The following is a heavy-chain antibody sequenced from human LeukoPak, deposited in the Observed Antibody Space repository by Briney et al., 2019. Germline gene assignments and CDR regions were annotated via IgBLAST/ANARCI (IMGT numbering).Heavy chain of an antibody. J-gene: IGHJ3*02. CDR3: ARVASSSGWYSLRGDAFDI. V-gene: IGHV4-59*01. Sequence: SETLSLTCTVSGGSISSYYWSWIRQPPGKRLEWIGYIYYSGSTNYNPSLKSRVTISVDTSKNQFSLKLSSVTPADTAVYYCARVASSSGWYSLRGDAFDIWGQGTMVTVSS. CDR2: IYYSGST. D-gene: IGHD6-19*01. CDR1: GGSISSYY.